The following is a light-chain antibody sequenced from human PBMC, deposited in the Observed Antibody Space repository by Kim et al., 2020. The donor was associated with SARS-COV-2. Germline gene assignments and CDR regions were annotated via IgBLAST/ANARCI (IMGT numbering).Light chain of an antibody. J-gene: IGLJ1*01. Sequence: SYELTQPPSVSVAPGLTAGITCYGNNIGYKTVNWYQQKPGQAPVVVIYYDTDRPSGIPARFSGSKSGKTATLTISRVEAGDEADYYCQVWDTSSDHLVFGSGTQVTVL. CDR2: YDT. CDR3: QVWDTSSDHLV. CDR1: NIGYKT. V-gene: IGLV3-21*04.